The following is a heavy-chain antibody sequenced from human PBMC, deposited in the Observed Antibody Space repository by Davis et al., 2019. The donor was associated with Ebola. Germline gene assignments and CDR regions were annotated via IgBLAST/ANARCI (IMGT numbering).Heavy chain of an antibody. CDR1: GGTFSSYT. CDR2: ISTFNGNT. CDR3: ARAQFPTTSDH. V-gene: IGHV1-18*01. Sequence: ASVKVSCKASGGTFSSYTISWVRQAPGEGLEWMGWISTFNGNTNYAPKLQGRVTMTTDTIASTAHMEVGSLRSDDTAVYYCARAQFPTTSDHWGQGTLVTVSS. D-gene: IGHD1-1*01. J-gene: IGHJ4*02.